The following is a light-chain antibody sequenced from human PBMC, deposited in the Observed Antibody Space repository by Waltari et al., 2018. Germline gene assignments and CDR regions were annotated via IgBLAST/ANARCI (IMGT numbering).Light chain of an antibody. Sequence: EIVLTQSPGTLSLSPGERATLSCRASQSISSSYLAWYQQKPGQAPRLLIYGASYRATGIPDRFSGSGSGTDFTLIISRLEPEDFAVYFCQHYGSSLLTFGGGTKVEIK. CDR2: GAS. J-gene: IGKJ4*01. CDR3: QHYGSSLLT. CDR1: QSISSSY. V-gene: IGKV3-20*01.